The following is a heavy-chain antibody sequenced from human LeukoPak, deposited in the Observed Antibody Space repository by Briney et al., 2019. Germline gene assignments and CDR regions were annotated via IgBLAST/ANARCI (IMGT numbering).Heavy chain of an antibody. CDR3: VRDSNLSFDY. CDR2: ISTDGTAT. CDR1: GLTLSPYW. J-gene: IGHJ4*02. Sequence: GGSLRLSCAASGLTLSPYWMRWVRQAPGKGLVWVSHISTDGTATTYADSVKGRFTISRDNAKSTLYLQMNSLRAEDTAVYYCVRDSNLSFDYWGQGSLVTVSS. V-gene: IGHV3-74*01. D-gene: IGHD1-14*01.